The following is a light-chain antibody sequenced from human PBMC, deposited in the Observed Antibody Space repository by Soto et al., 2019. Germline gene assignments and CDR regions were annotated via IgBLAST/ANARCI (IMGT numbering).Light chain of an antibody. Sequence: EIVLTQSPGTLSLSPGERANLSCRASQSVYSTFFAWYQQKPALPPRLLIYSTSSRASGVPVRFSGSGSGTDFTLTISRVEPEDSAVYYCQQYSPSPSYTFGQGTKLAIK. CDR3: QQYSPSPSYT. CDR2: STS. CDR1: QSVYSTF. J-gene: IGKJ2*01. V-gene: IGKV3-20*01.